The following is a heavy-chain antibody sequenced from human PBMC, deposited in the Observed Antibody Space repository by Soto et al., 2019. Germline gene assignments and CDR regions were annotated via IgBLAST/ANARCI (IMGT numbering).Heavy chain of an antibody. V-gene: IGHV4-59*08. CDR3: ARHSDYYGSGSYYSYFDY. Sequence: SETLSLTCTVSGGSISSYYWSWIRQPPGKGLEWIGYIYYSGSTNYNPSLKSRVTISVDTSKNQFSLKLSSVTAADTAVYYCARHSDYYGSGSYYSYFDYWGQGTLVTVSS. D-gene: IGHD3-10*01. J-gene: IGHJ4*02. CDR2: IYYSGST. CDR1: GGSISSYY.